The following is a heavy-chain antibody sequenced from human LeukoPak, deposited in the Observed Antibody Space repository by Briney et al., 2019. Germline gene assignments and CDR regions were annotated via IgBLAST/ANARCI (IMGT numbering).Heavy chain of an antibody. J-gene: IGHJ6*03. CDR1: GGSISSSSYY. CDR2: IYYSGST. D-gene: IGHD3-22*01. CDR3: ARVADTSGYYGYYYYMDV. V-gene: IGHV4-39*07. Sequence: SETLSLTCTVSGGSISSSSYYWGWIRQPPGKGLEWIGSIYYSGSTYYKPSLKSRVTISVDTSKNQFSLKLSSVTAADTAVYYCARVADTSGYYGYYYYMDVWGKGTTVTVSS.